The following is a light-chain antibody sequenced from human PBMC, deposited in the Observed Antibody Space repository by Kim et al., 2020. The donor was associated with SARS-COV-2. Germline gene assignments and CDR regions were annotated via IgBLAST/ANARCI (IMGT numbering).Light chain of an antibody. J-gene: IGLJ2*01. V-gene: IGLV3-1*01. CDR1: KLGDKY. Sequence: SYELTQPPSVSVSPGQTASITCSGDKLGDKYACWYQQKPGQSPVLVIYQDSKRPSGIPERFSGSNSGITATLTISGTQAMDEAHYYCQAWDSSTAQVFGGGTQLTVL. CDR3: QAWDSSTAQV. CDR2: QDS.